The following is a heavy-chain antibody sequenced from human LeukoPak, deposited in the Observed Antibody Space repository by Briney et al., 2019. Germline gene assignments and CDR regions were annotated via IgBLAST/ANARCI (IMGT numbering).Heavy chain of an antibody. J-gene: IGHJ5*02. V-gene: IGHV1-69*01. CDR3: ARDPRFLEWLPPLNWFDP. Sequence: GSSVKVSCKASGGTFSSYAISWVRQAPGQGLEWMGGIIPIFHTADYAQKFQGRVTITADESTSTVYMELSRLRSDDTAVYYCARDPRFLEWLPPLNWFDPWGQGTLVTVSS. CDR2: IIPIFHTA. D-gene: IGHD3-3*01. CDR1: GGTFSSYA.